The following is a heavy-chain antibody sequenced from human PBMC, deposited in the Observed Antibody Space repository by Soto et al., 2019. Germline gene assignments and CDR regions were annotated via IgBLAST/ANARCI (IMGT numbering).Heavy chain of an antibody. J-gene: IGHJ6*02. CDR2: ISYDGYSK. V-gene: IGHV3-30*03. D-gene: IGHD1-26*01. Sequence: GGSLRLSCAASGFTFSSYAMHWVRQAPGKGLEWVALISYDGYSKWYADAVKGRFTISRDNSNNTLFLEMNSLRVDDTAVYFCAAIREVDVWGQGXTVTVYS. CDR3: AAIREVDV. CDR1: GFTFSSYA.